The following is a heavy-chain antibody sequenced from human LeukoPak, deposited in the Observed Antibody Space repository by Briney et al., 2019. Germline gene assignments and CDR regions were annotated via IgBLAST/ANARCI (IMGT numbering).Heavy chain of an antibody. J-gene: IGHJ4*02. Sequence: GSLRLSCAASGFSFSNYGMNWVRQAPGKGLEWVSGITGNGATTYYADSVKGRFTISRDNSRNALYLQMNSLRAEDTAVYYCAKRIQSAMATGYWGQGTLVTVSS. CDR1: GFSFSNYG. CDR3: AKRIQSAMATGY. D-gene: IGHD5-18*01. V-gene: IGHV3-23*01. CDR2: ITGNGATT.